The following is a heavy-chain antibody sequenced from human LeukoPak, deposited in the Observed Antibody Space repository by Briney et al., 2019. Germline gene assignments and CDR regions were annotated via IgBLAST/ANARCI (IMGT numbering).Heavy chain of an antibody. V-gene: IGHV1-46*01. Sequence: ASVKVSCKASGYTFTSYYMHWVRQAPGQGLEWMGIINPSGGSTNYAQKLQGRVTMTTDTSTSTAYMELRSLKSDDTAVYYCASLKNYYDSGGYLVTDAFDIWGQGTMVTVSS. CDR1: GYTFTSYY. D-gene: IGHD3-22*01. J-gene: IGHJ3*02. CDR2: INPSGGST. CDR3: ASLKNYYDSGGYLVTDAFDI.